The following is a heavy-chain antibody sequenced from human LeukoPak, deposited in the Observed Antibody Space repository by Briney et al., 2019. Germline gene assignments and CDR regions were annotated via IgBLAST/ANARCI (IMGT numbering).Heavy chain of an antibody. CDR3: ARDTPPQSIAAAVGWFDP. V-gene: IGHV4-4*07. Sequence: SETLFLTCTVSGGSISSYYWSWIRQPAGKGLEWIGRIYTSGSTNYNPSLKSPVTMSVDTSKNQFSLKLSSVTAADTAVYYCARDTPPQSIAAAVGWFDPWGQGTLVTVSS. CDR2: IYTSGST. CDR1: GGSISSYY. J-gene: IGHJ5*02. D-gene: IGHD6-13*01.